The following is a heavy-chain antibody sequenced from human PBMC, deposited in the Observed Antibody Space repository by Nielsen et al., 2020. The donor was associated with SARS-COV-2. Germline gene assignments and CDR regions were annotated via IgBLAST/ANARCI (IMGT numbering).Heavy chain of an antibody. J-gene: IGHJ5*02. Sequence: GSLRLSCTVSGGSTSSYYWSWIRQPPGKGLEWIGYIYYSGSTNYNPSLKSRVTISVDTSKNQFSLKLSSVTAADTAVYYCARDNWNYFEANWFDPWGQGTLVTVSS. V-gene: IGHV4-59*01. CDR2: IYYSGST. CDR1: GGSTSSYY. CDR3: ARDNWNYFEANWFDP. D-gene: IGHD1-7*01.